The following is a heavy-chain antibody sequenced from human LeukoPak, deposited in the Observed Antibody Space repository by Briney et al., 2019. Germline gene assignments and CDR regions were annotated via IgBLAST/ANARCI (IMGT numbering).Heavy chain of an antibody. D-gene: IGHD3-22*01. V-gene: IGHV1-69*05. CDR1: GCTFSSYA. CDR2: IIPIFGTA. Sequence: SVKVSCKASGCTFSSYAISWVRQAPGQGLEWMGGIIPIFGTANYAQKFQGRVTITTDASTSTAYMELSSLRSEDTAVYYCARGDYYDSSGYGIDYWGQGTLVTVSS. CDR3: ARGDYYDSSGYGIDY. J-gene: IGHJ4*02.